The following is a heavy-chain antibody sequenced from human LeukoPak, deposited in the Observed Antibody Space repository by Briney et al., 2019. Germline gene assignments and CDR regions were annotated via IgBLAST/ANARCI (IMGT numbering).Heavy chain of an antibody. Sequence: SETLSLTCAVYVGSFSGYYWSWIRQPPGKGLEWIGEINHSGSTNYNPSLKSRVTTSVDPSKNQVSLKLTSVTAADTAVYYCARVYRDDFWSGYSTHFDYWGQGTLVTVSS. D-gene: IGHD3-3*01. V-gene: IGHV4-34*01. CDR3: ARVYRDDFWSGYSTHFDY. CDR1: VGSFSGYY. CDR2: INHSGST. J-gene: IGHJ4*02.